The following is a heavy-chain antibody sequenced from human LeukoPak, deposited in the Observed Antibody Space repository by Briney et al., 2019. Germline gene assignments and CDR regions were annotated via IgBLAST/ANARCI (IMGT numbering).Heavy chain of an antibody. CDR1: GYTFTSYD. Sequence: ASVKVSCKASGYTFTSYDINWVRQATGQGLEWMGWMNPNSGNTGYAQKFQGRVTMTRNTSISTAYMELSSLRSEDTAVYYCARVSSSWYFRFDYWGQGTLVTVSS. J-gene: IGHJ4*02. D-gene: IGHD6-13*01. CDR3: ARVSSSWYFRFDY. CDR2: MNPNSGNT. V-gene: IGHV1-8*01.